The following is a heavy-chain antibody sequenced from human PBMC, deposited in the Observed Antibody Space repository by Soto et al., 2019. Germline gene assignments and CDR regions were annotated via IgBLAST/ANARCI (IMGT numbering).Heavy chain of an antibody. D-gene: IGHD6-19*01. J-gene: IGHJ4*02. CDR3: ARSSTEYSSAAADY. CDR2: IHQGGST. Sequence: PSETLSLTCAVSGGSISSSYWWSWVRQPPGKGLEWIGEIHQGGSTSYNPSLKSRVTLSVDTSKNQFSLRLSSVTAADTAVYYCARSSTEYSSAAADYWGQGTLVTVSS. V-gene: IGHV4-4*02. CDR1: GGSISSSYW.